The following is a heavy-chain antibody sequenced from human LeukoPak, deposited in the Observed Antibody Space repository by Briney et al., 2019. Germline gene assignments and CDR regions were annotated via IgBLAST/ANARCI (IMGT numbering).Heavy chain of an antibody. J-gene: IGHJ4*02. CDR2: IYSGGST. D-gene: IGHD5-18*01. Sequence: GGSLRLSCAASEFSVGSNYMTWVRQAPGKGLEWVSLIYSGGSTYYADSVEGRFTISRDNAKNSLYLQMNSLRPEDTALYYCTKDSVAMVTTSDYWGQGTLVTVSS. V-gene: IGHV3-53*05. CDR1: EFSVGSNY. CDR3: TKDSVAMVTTSDY.